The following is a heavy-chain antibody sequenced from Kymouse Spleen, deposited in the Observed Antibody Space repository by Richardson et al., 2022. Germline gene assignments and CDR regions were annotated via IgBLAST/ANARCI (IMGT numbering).Heavy chain of an antibody. CDR3: ARVPYSNYVDYYYYYGMDV. CDR1: GFTFSSYW. Sequence: EVQLVESGGGLVQPGGSLRLSCAASGFTFSSYWMSWVRQAPGKGLEWVANIKQDGSEKYYVDSVKGRFTISRDNAKNSLYLQMNSLRAEDTAVYYCARVPYSNYVDYYYYYGMDVWGQGTTVTVSS. D-gene: IGHD4-11,IGHD4-11*01. CDR2: IKQDGSEK. J-gene: IGHJ6*02. V-gene: IGHV3-7*01.